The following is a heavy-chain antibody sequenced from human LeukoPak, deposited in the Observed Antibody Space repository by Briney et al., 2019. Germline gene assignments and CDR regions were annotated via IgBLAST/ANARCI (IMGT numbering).Heavy chain of an antibody. CDR3: ARWLSRGYYYSYYMDV. V-gene: IGHV4-34*01. D-gene: IGHD3-22*01. Sequence: PSETLSLTCIVSGGSISTYYWSWIRQPPGKGLEWIGEINHSGSTNYNPSLKSRVIISVDTSKNQFSLKLSSVTAADTAVYYCARWLSRGYYYSYYMDVWGKGTTVTVSS. CDR2: INHSGST. CDR1: GGSISTYY. J-gene: IGHJ6*03.